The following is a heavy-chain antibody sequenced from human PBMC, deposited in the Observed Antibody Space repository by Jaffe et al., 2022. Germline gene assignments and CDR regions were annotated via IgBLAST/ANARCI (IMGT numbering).Heavy chain of an antibody. J-gene: IGHJ4*02. V-gene: IGHV1-46*01. CDR2: INPSGGGT. Sequence: QVQLVQSGTEVKTPGASVTLSCKASGYTFTTYYMQWVRQAPGQGLEWMGIINPSGGGTSYAQKFEGRVTMTRDTSTSTVYMELSSLRSEDTAVYYCARALAVATVGRRGQTDYWGQGTLVTVSS. CDR3: ARALAVATVGRRGQTDY. D-gene: IGHD6-19*01. CDR1: GYTFTTYY.